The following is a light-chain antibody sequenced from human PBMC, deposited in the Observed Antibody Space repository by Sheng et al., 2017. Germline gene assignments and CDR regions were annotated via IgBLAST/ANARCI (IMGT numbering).Light chain of an antibody. V-gene: IGLV3-21*03. CDR1: NIRSKG. Sequence: SYVVTQPPSVSVAPGKSATITCGGTNIRSKGVTWYQHKPGQAPVVVVFNDRDRPSGIPERISGSNYGNTATLTISRVEAGDEADYYCQVLDNDTVVFGGGTKLTVL. J-gene: IGLJ2*01. CDR3: QVLDNDTVV. CDR2: NDR.